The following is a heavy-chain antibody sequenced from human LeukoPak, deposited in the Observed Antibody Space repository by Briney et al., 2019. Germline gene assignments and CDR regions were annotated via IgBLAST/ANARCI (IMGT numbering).Heavy chain of an antibody. CDR1: GVVFGDYG. V-gene: IGHV3-20*01. J-gene: IGHJ4*02. CDR3: ASDLRQAPVPPY. CDR2: INCNGHST. D-gene: IGHD4-17*01. Sequence: GGSLRLSCAASGVVFGDYGMSWVRQVPGKGLEWVAAINCNGHSTGYADSVKGRFTISRDNAKNSLYLQMNRVGVGDTDLYHCASDLRQAPVPPYWGQGPLVSVSS.